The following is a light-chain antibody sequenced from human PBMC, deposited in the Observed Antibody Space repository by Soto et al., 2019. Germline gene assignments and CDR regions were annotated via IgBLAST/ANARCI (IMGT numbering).Light chain of an antibody. CDR1: KSVSSSY. V-gene: IGKV3-20*01. CDR2: GAS. CDR3: QQYGGSRPRRS. Sequence: IGFTRSVMSRAGTAGGRAWFPYRSSKSVSSSYLAWYQQKPGQAPRLLIYGASSRATGIPARFSGSGFGTDFTLTTSWLGRDDFPADQCQQYGGSRPRRSCGQGTRLEIK. J-gene: IGKJ5*01.